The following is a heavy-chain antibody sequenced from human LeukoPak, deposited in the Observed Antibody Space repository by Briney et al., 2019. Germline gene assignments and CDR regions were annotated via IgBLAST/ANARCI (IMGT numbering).Heavy chain of an antibody. V-gene: IGHV4-39*07. D-gene: IGHD4-17*01. J-gene: IGHJ5*02. CDR1: GGSISSGGYY. CDR2: T. Sequence: SETLALTCTVSGGSISSGGYYWSWIRQPPGKGLEWIGTYYNPSLKSRVTISVDTSKNQFSLKLSSVTAADTAVYYCARDTANWFDPWGQGTLVTVSS. CDR3: ARDTANWFDP.